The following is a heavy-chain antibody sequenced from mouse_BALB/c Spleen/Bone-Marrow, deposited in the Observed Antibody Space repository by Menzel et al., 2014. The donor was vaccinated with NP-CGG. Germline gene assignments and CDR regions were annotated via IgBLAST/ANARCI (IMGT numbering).Heavy chain of an antibody. CDR1: GFSLPSYG. CDR3: TTELGGFAY. CDR2: IWAGGST. Sequence: VQGVESGPGLVAPSQSLSITCTFSGFSLPSYGVHWVRQPPGKGLEWLGVIWAGGSTNYNSALMSRLSISKDNSKSQVFLKMNSLQTDDTAMYYCTTELGGFAYWGQGTLVTVSA. J-gene: IGHJ3*01. V-gene: IGHV2-9*02.